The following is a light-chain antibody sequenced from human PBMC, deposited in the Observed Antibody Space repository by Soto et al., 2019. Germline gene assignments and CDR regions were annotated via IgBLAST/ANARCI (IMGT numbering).Light chain of an antibody. CDR2: AAS. J-gene: IGKJ2*01. CDR1: QSISSSY. CDR3: QQYGSSSYT. Sequence: EIVLTQSPGTLSLSPGERATLSCRASQSISSSYLAWYQQKPGQAPRLLIYAASSRATVIPDRCSGSGAGTDFSLTISRLEHEDVAVDYCQQYGSSSYTFGQGTQLEIK. V-gene: IGKV3-20*01.